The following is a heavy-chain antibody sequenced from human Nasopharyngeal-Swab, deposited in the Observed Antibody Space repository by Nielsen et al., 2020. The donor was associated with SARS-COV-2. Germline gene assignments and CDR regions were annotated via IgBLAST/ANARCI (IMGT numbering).Heavy chain of an antibody. J-gene: IGHJ6*02. CDR3: VKDRAVAVKSPPNYYYGMDV. V-gene: IGHV3-23*01. Sequence: GGSLRLSCAASGFTFSHFPMNWVRQAPGKGLEWVASISGSGGSTYYADSVKGRFTISRDNSENTLVLQMNSLRAEDTAVYYCVKDRAVAVKSPPNYYYGMDVWGRGTTVTVSS. CDR2: ISGSGGST. CDR1: GFTFSHFP. D-gene: IGHD6-19*01.